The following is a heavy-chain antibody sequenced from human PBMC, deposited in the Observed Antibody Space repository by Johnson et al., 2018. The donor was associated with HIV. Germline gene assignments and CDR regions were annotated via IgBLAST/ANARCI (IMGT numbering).Heavy chain of an antibody. CDR1: GFTFSSYD. CDR2: ISYDGSNK. V-gene: IGHV3-30*18. Sequence: QMQLVESGGGLVQPGGSLRLSCAASGFTFSSYDMHWVRQATGKGLEWVAVISYDGSNKYYADSVKGRFTISRDNSKNTLYLQMNSLRAEDTAVYYCAKDRDYYGSGSPADAFDIWGQGTMVTVSS. D-gene: IGHD3-10*01. J-gene: IGHJ3*02. CDR3: AKDRDYYGSGSPADAFDI.